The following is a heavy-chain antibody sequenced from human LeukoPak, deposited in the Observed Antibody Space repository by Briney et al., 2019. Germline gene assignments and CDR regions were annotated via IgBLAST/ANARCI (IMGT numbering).Heavy chain of an antibody. CDR2: ISNSDYST. D-gene: IGHD1-26*01. CDR3: ARGRQNSGSYSDAFDI. CDR1: GFTFSSYA. Sequence: GGSLRLSCAASGFTFSSYAMSWVRQAPGKGLEWVSTISNSDYSTYYTDSVKGRFTISRDNSQNTLYLQMNSLRAEDTAVYYCARGRQNSGSYSDAFDIWGQGTVVTVSS. J-gene: IGHJ3*02. V-gene: IGHV3-23*01.